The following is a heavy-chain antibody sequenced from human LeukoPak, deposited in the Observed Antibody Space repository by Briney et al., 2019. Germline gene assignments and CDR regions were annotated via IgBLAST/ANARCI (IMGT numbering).Heavy chain of an antibody. D-gene: IGHD6-13*01. CDR1: GFTFNRYA. Sequence: GGSLRLSCAASGFTFNRYAMHWVRQAPGKGLEWVAFIRYDGSDKYYADSVKGRFTISRDNSKNTLYLQMNSLRAEDTAVYYCARVNFYSSNFEYWGQGTPVTVSS. J-gene: IGHJ4*02. CDR3: ARVNFYSSNFEY. V-gene: IGHV3-30*02. CDR2: IRYDGSDK.